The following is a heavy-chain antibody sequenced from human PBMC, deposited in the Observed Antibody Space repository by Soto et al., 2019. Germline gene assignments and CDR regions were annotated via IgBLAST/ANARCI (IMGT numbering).Heavy chain of an antibody. D-gene: IGHD3-9*01. V-gene: IGHV3-30-3*01. Sequence: QVQLVESGGGVVQPGRSLRLSCAASGFTFSSYAMHWVRQAPGKGLEWVAVISYDGSNKYFADSVKGRFTISRDNSNNTLYLQMNNLRAADTAVYYCARGPDYDILTGYNWFDPWGQGTLVTVSS. CDR2: ISYDGSNK. J-gene: IGHJ5*02. CDR3: ARGPDYDILTGYNWFDP. CDR1: GFTFSSYA.